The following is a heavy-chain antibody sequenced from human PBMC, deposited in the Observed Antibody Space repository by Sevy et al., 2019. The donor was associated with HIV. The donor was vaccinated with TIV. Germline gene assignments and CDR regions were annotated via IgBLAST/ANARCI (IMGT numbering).Heavy chain of an antibody. CDR3: AGDGGYRLD. CDR1: GFTVSSNY. D-gene: IGHD2-2*01. J-gene: IGHJ4*02. Sequence: GGSLRLSCAASGFTVSSNYMSWVRQAPGKGLDWVSLIYSGGGTDYADSVKGRFTISRDSSKNTLYLQMNSLRTEDTAVYYCAGDGGYRLDWGQGTLVTVSS. CDR2: IYSGGGT. V-gene: IGHV3-66*02.